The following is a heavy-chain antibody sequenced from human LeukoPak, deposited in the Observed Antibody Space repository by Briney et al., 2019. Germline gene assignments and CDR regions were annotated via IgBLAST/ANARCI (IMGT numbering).Heavy chain of an antibody. CDR2: IYYSGST. CDR1: GASISSYS. CDR3: ASTIWGGSGSYA. D-gene: IGHD3-10*01. Sequence: SETLSLTCTVSGASISSYSWSWIRQPPGKGLEWIGYIYYSGSTNYNPSLKSRVTISVDMSKNQFSLKLSSVTAADTAVYYCASTIWGGSGSYAWGQGTLVTVSS. J-gene: IGHJ5*02. V-gene: IGHV4-59*01.